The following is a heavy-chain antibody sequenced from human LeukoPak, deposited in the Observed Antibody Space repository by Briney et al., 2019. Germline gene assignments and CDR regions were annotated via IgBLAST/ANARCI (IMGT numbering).Heavy chain of an antibody. V-gene: IGHV3-7*01. Sequence: GGSLRLSCAASGFTFRTYWMSWVRQAPGKGLEWVANIKQDGSENYYVDSVKGRFTISRDNAKNSLFLQMNSLRAEDTAVYYCARDKFHGATLFYYWGQGTLVTVSS. J-gene: IGHJ4*02. CDR3: ARDKFHGATLFYY. D-gene: IGHD1-26*01. CDR1: GFTFRTYW. CDR2: IKQDGSEN.